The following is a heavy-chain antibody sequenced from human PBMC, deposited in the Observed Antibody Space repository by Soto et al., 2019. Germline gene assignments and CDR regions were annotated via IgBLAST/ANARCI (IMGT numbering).Heavy chain of an antibody. CDR2: IIPIFGTA. V-gene: IGHV1-69*13. CDR1: GCTFSSYA. J-gene: IGHJ4*02. CDR3: AGKKYCTNGVCYQAYYFDY. Sequence: SVKVSGKASGCTFSSYAISCVRQAPGQVLEWMGGIIPIFGTANYAQKFQGRVTITADESTSTAYMELSSLRSEDTAVYYCAGKKYCTNGVCYQAYYFDYWGQGTLVTVSS. D-gene: IGHD2-8*01.